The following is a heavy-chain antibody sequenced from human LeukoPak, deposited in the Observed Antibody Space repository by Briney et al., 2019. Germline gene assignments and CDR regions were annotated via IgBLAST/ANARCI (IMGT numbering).Heavy chain of an antibody. Sequence: PSQTLSLTCTVSGGSISSGGYYWSWIRQPPGKGLEWIGYIYHSGSTYYNPSLKSRVTISVDRSKNQFSLKLSSVTAADTAVYYCARGGSYYDFWSAIWGQGTLVTVSS. CDR1: GGSISSGGYY. CDR2: IYHSGST. J-gene: IGHJ4*02. D-gene: IGHD3-3*01. CDR3: ARGGSYYDFWSAI. V-gene: IGHV4-30-2*01.